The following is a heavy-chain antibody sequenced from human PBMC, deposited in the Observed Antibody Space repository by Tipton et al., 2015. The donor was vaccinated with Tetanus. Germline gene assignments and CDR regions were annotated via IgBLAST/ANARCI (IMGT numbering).Heavy chain of an antibody. Sequence: SLRLSCAASGFIFSGYWMGWVRQVPGKGLEWVSGVSGNGGSTYYADSVRGRFTVSRDNSENILYLQMNSLRVEDTAIYYCAKAKTWINLWFGDSWGPGTRVTVSS. CDR2: VSGNGGST. J-gene: IGHJ4*02. CDR1: GFIFSGYW. CDR3: AKAKTWINLWFGDS. D-gene: IGHD3-10*01. V-gene: IGHV3-23*01.